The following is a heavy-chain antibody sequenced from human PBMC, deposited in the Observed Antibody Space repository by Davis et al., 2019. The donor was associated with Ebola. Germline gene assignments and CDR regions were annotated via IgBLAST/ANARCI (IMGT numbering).Heavy chain of an antibody. V-gene: IGHV3-23*01. CDR1: GFTFSSYA. CDR3: ATDIVLMVYAEGAYYMDV. Sequence: PGGSLRLSCAASGFTFSSYAMSWVRQAPGKGLEWVSAISGSGGSTYYADSVKGRFTISRDNSKNTLYLQMNSLRAEDTAVYYCATDIVLMVYAEGAYYMDVWGKGTTVTVSS. J-gene: IGHJ6*03. D-gene: IGHD2-8*01. CDR2: ISGSGGST.